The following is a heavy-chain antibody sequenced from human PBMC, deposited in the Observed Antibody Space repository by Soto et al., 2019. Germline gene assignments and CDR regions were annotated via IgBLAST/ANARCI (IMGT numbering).Heavy chain of an antibody. CDR1: GFTFSNAW. CDR3: TTQTYYDFWSGYPKQGYYFDY. D-gene: IGHD3-3*01. Sequence: GGSLRLSCAASGFTFSNAWMNWVRQAPGKGLEWVGRIKSKTDGGTTDYAAPVKGRFTISRDDSKNTLYLQMNSLKTEDTAVYYCTTQTYYDFWSGYPKQGYYFDYWGQGTLVTVSS. J-gene: IGHJ4*02. V-gene: IGHV3-15*07. CDR2: IKSKTDGGTT.